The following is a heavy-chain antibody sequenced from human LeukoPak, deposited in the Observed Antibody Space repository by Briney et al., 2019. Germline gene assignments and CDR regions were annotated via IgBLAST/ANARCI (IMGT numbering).Heavy chain of an antibody. Sequence: PGGSLRLSCAASGFTFSSYAMTWVRQAPGKGLEWVSDINGSGGRTNYADSVKGRFTISRDNSKNTLYLQMNSLRVEDTAVYYCAKQGRRGYSYARSYYFDYWGQGTLVTVSS. V-gene: IGHV3-23*01. CDR3: AKQGRRGYSYARSYYFDY. J-gene: IGHJ4*02. CDR1: GFTFSSYA. CDR2: INGSGGRT. D-gene: IGHD5-18*01.